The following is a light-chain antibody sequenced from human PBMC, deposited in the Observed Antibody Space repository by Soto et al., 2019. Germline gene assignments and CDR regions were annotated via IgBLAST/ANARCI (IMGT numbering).Light chain of an antibody. CDR2: EGS. Sequence: QSVLTQPASVSGSPGQSITISCIGLISDVGNYHLVSWYQQHPGKAPKLMIYEGSKRPSGVSNRFSGSKSGNTASLTISGLQAEDEADYYCCAYAGSSTLGFGGGTQLTVL. CDR1: ISDVGNYHL. J-gene: IGLJ3*02. CDR3: CAYAGSSTLG. V-gene: IGLV2-23*01.